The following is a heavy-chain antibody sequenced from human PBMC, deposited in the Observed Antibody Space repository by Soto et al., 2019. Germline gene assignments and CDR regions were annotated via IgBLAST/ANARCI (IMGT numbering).Heavy chain of an antibody. J-gene: IGHJ3*02. V-gene: IGHV1-2*04. CDR3: AILAAAAAFDI. D-gene: IGHD6-13*01. CDR1: GYTFTGYY. Sequence: ASVKVSCKASGYTFTGYYMHWVRQAPGQGLEWMGWINPNSGGTNYAQKFQGWVTMTRDTSISTAYMELSRLRSDDTAVNYCAILAAAAAFDIWGQGTMVTVSS. CDR2: INPNSGGT.